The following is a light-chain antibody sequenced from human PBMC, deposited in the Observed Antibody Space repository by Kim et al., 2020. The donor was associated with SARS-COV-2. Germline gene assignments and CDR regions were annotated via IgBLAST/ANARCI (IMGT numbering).Light chain of an antibody. J-gene: IGKJ4*01. V-gene: IGKV3-15*01. CDR1: QDIRNN. CDR3: QQYEIWPPLT. CDR2: GVS. Sequence: EIVMTQSPAPLSVSPGERVILSCRASQDIRNNLAWYQQKPGQAPRLLIHGVSIRATGVPARFSGSGSETEFSLTISSLQSEDCAVYYCQQYEIWPPLTFGGGTKVEI.